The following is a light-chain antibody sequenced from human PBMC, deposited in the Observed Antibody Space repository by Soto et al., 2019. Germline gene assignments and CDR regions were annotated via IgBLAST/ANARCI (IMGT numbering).Light chain of an antibody. V-gene: IGLV1-44*01. J-gene: IGLJ2*01. Sequence: QSVLTQPPSVSGTPGQRVTISCSGSRSNIGGNAVTWYQQVPGTAPNLLIYANDQRPSGISDRFSGSKSSTSASLAISGLQSEDEADYYCAVWDDNLRGLFGGGTQLTVL. CDR2: AND. CDR1: RSNIGGNA. CDR3: AVWDDNLRGL.